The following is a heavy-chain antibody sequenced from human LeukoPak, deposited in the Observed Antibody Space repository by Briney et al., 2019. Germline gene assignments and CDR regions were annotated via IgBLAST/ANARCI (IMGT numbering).Heavy chain of an antibody. CDR3: AKDLSVAGPFDY. Sequence: GGSLRLSCAASGFTFSNSGMSWVRQAPGKGLEWVSSIGGYGLNPYYADSVQGRFTISRDNSKNTLYLQMSSLRVEDTAIYYCAKDLSVAGPFDYWGQGTLVTVSS. D-gene: IGHD6-19*01. CDR2: IGGYGLNP. CDR1: GFTFSNSG. V-gene: IGHV3-23*01. J-gene: IGHJ4*02.